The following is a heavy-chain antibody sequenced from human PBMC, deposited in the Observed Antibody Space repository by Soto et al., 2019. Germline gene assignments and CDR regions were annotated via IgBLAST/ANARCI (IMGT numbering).Heavy chain of an antibody. CDR1: GYSCTSYW. V-gene: IGHV5-10-1*01. J-gene: IGHJ6*02. CDR2: IDPSDSYT. D-gene: IGHD2-15*01. CDR3: ARATSAGVVVADYYYYGMDV. Sequence: GESLKISCKGSGYSCTSYWISWVRQMPGKGLEWMGRIDPSDSYTNYSPSFQGHVTISADKSISTAYLQWSSLKASDTAMYYCARATSAGVVVADYYYYGMDVWGQGTTVTVSS.